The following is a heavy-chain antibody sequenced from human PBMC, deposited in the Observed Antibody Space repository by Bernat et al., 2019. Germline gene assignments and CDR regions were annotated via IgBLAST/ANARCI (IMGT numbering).Heavy chain of an antibody. CDR1: GGSISSSSYY. V-gene: IGHV4-39*07. CDR3: ARGYYDFWSGYFYYYYGMDV. CDR2: IYYSGST. Sequence: QLQLQESGPGLVKPSETLSLTCTVSGGSISSSSYYWGWIRQPPGKGLEWIGSIYYSGSTYYNPSLKSRVTISVDTSKNQFSLKLSSVTAADTAVYYCARGYYDFWSGYFYYYYGMDVWGQGTTVTVSS. J-gene: IGHJ6*02. D-gene: IGHD3-3*01.